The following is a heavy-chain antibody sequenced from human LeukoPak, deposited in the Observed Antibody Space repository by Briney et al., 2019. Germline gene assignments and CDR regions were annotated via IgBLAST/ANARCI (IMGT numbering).Heavy chain of an antibody. CDR3: ASRSINWYRGNNWFDP. J-gene: IGHJ5*02. Sequence: GGSLRLSCEASGFTFRSHWMSWVRQAPGKGLEWVANIKEDGSDKYYVDSVKGRFTTSRDNAKNSLYLQMNSLRVEDTAVYYCASRSINWYRGNNWFDPWGQGTLVTVSS. CDR1: GFTFRSHW. V-gene: IGHV3-7*01. D-gene: IGHD6-13*01. CDR2: IKEDGSDK.